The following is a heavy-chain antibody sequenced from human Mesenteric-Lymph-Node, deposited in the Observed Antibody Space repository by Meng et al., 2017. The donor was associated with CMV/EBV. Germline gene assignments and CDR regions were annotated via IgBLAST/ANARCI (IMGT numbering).Heavy chain of an antibody. D-gene: IGHD2-15*01. CDR2: ISSSGTSI. CDR1: GFTFRSYE. J-gene: IGHJ6*02. CDR3: AKESAVASTLHYYYGMDV. Sequence: GESLKISCAASGFTFRSYEMNWVRQAPGKGLEWISYISSSGTSIYYADSVQGRFTISSDNSKNTLYLQMNSLRAEDTATYYCAKESAVASTLHYYYGMDVWGQGTTVTVSS. V-gene: IGHV3-48*03.